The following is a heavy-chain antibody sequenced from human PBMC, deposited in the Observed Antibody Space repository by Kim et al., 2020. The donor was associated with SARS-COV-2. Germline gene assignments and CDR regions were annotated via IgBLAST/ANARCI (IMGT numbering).Heavy chain of an antibody. D-gene: IGHD4-17*01. V-gene: IGHV3-7*03. CDR2: IKQDGIEK. J-gene: IGHJ4*02. CDR1: GFTFSRYW. Sequence: GGSLRLCCAASGFTFSRYWMSWVRQSPGKGLEWLANIKQDGIEKYYVDSVKGRFTISRDNAKSSLCLQMNSLRAEDTAVYYCASHDYGDYASIDYWGQGT. CDR3: ASHDYGDYASIDY.